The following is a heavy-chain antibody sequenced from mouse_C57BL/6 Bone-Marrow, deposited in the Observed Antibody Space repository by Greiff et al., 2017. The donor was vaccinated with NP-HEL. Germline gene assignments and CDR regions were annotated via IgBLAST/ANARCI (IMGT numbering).Heavy chain of an antibody. J-gene: IGHJ4*01. CDR2: ISDGGSYT. D-gene: IGHD2-10*01. V-gene: IGHV5-4*03. CDR1: GFTFSSYA. Sequence: EVKLQESGGGLVKPGGSLKLSCAASGFTFSSYAMSWVRQTPEKRLEWVATISDGGSYTYYPDNVKGRFTISRDNAKNNLYLQMSHLKSEDTAMYYCARGLLPSMDYWGQGTSVTVSS. CDR3: ARGLLPSMDY.